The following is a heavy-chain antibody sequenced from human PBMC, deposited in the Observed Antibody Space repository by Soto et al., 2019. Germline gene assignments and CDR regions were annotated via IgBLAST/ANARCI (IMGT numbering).Heavy chain of an antibody. CDR2: INPANGDR. CDR1: GYTFTTYP. V-gene: IGHV1-3*01. Sequence: ASVKVSCKASGYTFTTYPIHWVRQAPGQGLERKGWINPANGDRDFLQKFQGRVTITRDTSASTAYMELSSLTSEDSAFFFCARKAYYRSGIYYFDYWGQGTLVTVPQ. D-gene: IGHD3-10*01. J-gene: IGHJ4*02. CDR3: ARKAYYRSGIYYFDY.